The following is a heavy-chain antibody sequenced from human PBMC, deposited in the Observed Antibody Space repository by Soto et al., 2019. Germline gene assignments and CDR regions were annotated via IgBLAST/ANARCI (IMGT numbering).Heavy chain of an antibody. CDR3: AREDSSGYIG. J-gene: IGHJ4*02. D-gene: IGHD3-22*01. V-gene: IGHV1-8*01. CDR1: AYTFTSYD. CDR2: MNPNSGNT. Sequence: ASVIVSCTASAYTFTSYDISWVRQATGQGREWMGWMNPNSGNTGYAQKFQGRVTMTRNTSISTAYMELSSLRSEDTAVYYCAREDSSGYIGWGQGTLVTVSS.